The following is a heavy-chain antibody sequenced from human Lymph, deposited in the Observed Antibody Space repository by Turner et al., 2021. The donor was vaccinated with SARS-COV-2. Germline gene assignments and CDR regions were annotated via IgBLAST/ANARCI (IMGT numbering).Heavy chain of an antibody. J-gene: IGHJ5*02. D-gene: IGHD1-26*01. CDR2: IIPILGIA. Sequence: QVQLVQSGAEVKKPGSSVKVSCKASGGTFSSYAINWGRQAPGQGLDWMGRIIPILGIANYAQKFQGRVTITADKSTSTAYMELSSLRSEDTAVYYCARGRLDSFGGGYYSWFDPWGQGTLVTVSS. CDR1: GGTFSSYA. V-gene: IGHV1-69*04. CDR3: ARGRLDSFGGGYYSWFDP.